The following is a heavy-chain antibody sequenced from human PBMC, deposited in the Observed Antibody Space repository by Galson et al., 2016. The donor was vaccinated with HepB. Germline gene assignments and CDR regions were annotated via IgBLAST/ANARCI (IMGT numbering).Heavy chain of an antibody. D-gene: IGHD3-10*01. J-gene: IGHJ4*02. CDR2: IDHTGDT. CDR3: ARIGYYGSGRPFDH. V-gene: IGHV4-34*01. CDR1: GGSFTDSY. Sequence: ETLSLTCAIYGGSFTDSYWTWIRQSPGKGLEWIGHIDHTGDTNYSPSLRSRLTLSVDTSKNQFSLSLRSVTAADTAVYYCARIGYYGSGRPFDHWGQGTLVTVSS.